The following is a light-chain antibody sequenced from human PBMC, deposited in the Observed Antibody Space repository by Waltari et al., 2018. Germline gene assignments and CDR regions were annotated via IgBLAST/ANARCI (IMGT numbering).Light chain of an antibody. CDR2: EDE. CDR3: QTWDTNTVV. V-gene: IGLV3-1*01. Sequence: SFALTTAPSPSVSPGQTATIACYADALGNKHVCWYQQKPGQSPVLVIFEDEKRPSGIPERFSASNSGNTALLTITGVQALDEAAYYCQTWDTNTVVFGGGTKLTVL. CDR1: ALGNKH. J-gene: IGLJ2*01.